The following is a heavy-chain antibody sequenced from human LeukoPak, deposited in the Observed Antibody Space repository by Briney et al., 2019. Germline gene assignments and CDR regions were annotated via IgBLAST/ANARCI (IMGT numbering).Heavy chain of an antibody. CDR1: EFTFTSYE. V-gene: IGHV3-48*03. CDR2: ISSSGNTI. D-gene: IGHD6-6*01. CDR3: ARGPSIAARYDAFDI. J-gene: IGHJ3*02. Sequence: GGSLRLSCAASEFTFTSYELNWVRRAPGKGLEWVSYISSSGNTISYADSVKGRFTTSRDNAKNSLYLQVISLRAEDTAVYYCARGPSIAARYDAFDIWGQGTMVTVSS.